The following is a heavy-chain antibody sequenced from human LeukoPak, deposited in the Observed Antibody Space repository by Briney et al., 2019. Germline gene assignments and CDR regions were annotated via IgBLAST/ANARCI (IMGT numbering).Heavy chain of an antibody. CDR3: ARLGIAAAAYFDY. CDR1: GGSISSYY. V-gene: IGHV4-59*12. D-gene: IGHD6-13*01. CDR2: IYYSGST. J-gene: IGHJ4*02. Sequence: SETLSLTCTVSGGSISSYYWSWIRQPPGKGLEWIGNIYYSGSTYYDPSLKSRVTISVDTSKNQFSLKLNSVTAADTAVYYCARLGIAAAAYFDYWGQGNLVTVSS.